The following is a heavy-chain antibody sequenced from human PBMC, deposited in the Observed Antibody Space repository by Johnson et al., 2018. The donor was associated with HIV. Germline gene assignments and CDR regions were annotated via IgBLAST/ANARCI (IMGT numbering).Heavy chain of an antibody. Sequence: VQLVESGGGLIQPGGSLRLSCAASGFSVSSNYMSWVRQAPGKGLEWVSGINWNGGSTGYADSVKGRFTISRDNTKNSLYLQMNSLRAEDTGLYYGARDGAGSGCYGGLGNALDTWGQGTMVTVSS. CDR2: INWNGGST. V-gene: IGHV3-20*04. D-gene: IGHD6-19*01. J-gene: IGHJ3*02. CDR3: ARDGAGSGCYGGLGNALDT. CDR1: GFSVSSNY.